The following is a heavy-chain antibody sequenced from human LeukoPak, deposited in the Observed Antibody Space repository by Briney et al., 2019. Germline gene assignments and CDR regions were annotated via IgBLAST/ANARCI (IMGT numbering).Heavy chain of an antibody. CDR3: ARYDFWSGYSPFDY. V-gene: IGHV3-7*01. J-gene: IGHJ4*02. D-gene: IGHD3-3*01. Sequence: GGSLRLSCAASGFTFSSYWMSWVRQAPGKGLEWVANIKQDGSEKYYVDSVKGRFTISRDNAKNSLYLQMNSLRAEDTAVYYCARYDFWSGYSPFDYWGQGTLVTVSS. CDR2: IKQDGSEK. CDR1: GFTFSSYW.